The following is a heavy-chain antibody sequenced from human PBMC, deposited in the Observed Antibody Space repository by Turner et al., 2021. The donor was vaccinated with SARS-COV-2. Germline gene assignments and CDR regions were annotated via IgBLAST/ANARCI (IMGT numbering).Heavy chain of an antibody. CDR3: ARGSLGNFNAGTYPDY. CDR2: IYPGDSET. D-gene: IGHD3-10*01. J-gene: IGHJ4*02. V-gene: IGHV5-51*01. Sequence: QMPGKGLDWMGIIYPGDSETRYSPSFQGQVTISADKSFNTAYLEWSGLKASDTAMYYCARGSLGNFNAGTYPDYWGQGTLVTVSS.